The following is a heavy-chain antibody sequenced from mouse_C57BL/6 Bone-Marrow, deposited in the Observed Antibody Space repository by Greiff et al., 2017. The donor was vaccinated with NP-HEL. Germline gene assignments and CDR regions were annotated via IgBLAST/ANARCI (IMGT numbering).Heavy chain of an antibody. J-gene: IGHJ3*01. CDR1: GFTFSDYY. V-gene: IGHV5-12*01. Sequence: EVMLVESGGGLVQPGGSLKLSCAASGFTFSDYYMYWVRQTPEKRLEWVAYISNGGGSTYYPDTVKGRFTISRDNAKNTLYLQMSRLKSEDTAMYYCARRGGTWFAYWGQGTLVTVSA. CDR2: ISNGGGST. CDR3: ARRGGTWFAY.